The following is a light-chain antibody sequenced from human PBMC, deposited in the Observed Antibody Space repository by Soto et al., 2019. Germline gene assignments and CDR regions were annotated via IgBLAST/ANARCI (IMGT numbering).Light chain of an antibody. J-gene: IGLJ3*02. Sequence: QPVLTQPPSASGTPGQRVTISCSGSSSNIVSNPVNWYQQLPGTAPKLLIYSNNQRPSGVPDRFSGSKSGTSASLAISGLQSEDEADYYCAVWDDSLNGRVFGGGTKLTVL. CDR1: SSNIVSNP. CDR3: AVWDDSLNGRV. CDR2: SNN. V-gene: IGLV1-44*01.